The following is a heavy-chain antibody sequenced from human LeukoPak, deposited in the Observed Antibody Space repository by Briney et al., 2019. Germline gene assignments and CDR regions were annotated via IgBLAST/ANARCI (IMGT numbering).Heavy chain of an antibody. CDR3: AKVYCSSTSCYTSYYFDY. J-gene: IGHJ4*02. CDR2: ISYDGTNK. D-gene: IGHD2-2*02. V-gene: IGHV3-30*18. Sequence: PGRSLRLSCAVSGFTFRSYGMHWVRQAPGKGLEWVAVISYDGTNKYYADSVRGRFTISRDNSKDTLFLQMDSLRAEDTAVYYCAKVYCSSTSCYTSYYFDYWGQGTLVTVSS. CDR1: GFTFRSYG.